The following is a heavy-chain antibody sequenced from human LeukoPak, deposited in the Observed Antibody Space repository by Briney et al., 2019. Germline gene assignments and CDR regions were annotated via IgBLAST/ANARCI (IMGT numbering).Heavy chain of an antibody. J-gene: IGHJ6*03. Sequence: GASVKVSCKASGYTFTSYDINWVRQATGQGLEWMGWMNPNSGNTGYAQKFQGRVTITRNTSISTAYMELSSLRSEDTAVYYCARTVVEMATHYYYYMDVWGKGTTVTVSS. CDR1: GYTFTSYD. V-gene: IGHV1-8*03. D-gene: IGHD5-24*01. CDR3: ARTVVEMATHYYYYMDV. CDR2: MNPNSGNT.